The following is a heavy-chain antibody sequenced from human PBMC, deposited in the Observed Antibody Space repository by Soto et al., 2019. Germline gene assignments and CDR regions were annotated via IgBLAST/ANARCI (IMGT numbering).Heavy chain of an antibody. CDR1: VFTFSNYA. J-gene: IGHJ4*02. Sequence: RGSLLLSCAASVFTFSNYAMPWVRQAPGKGLEWVALTSYDGNNEYYTDSVKGRFTISRDNSKNTLFLQMNSPRPEDTAVYYCAKDKGVFNWATSYFDYWGQGAMVTVSS. V-gene: IGHV3-30*18. CDR2: TSYDGNNE. D-gene: IGHD1-1*01. CDR3: AKDKGVFNWATSYFDY.